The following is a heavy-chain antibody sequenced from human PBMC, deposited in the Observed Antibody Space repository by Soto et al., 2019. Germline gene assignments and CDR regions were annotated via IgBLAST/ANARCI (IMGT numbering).Heavy chain of an antibody. CDR1: GGSISSYY. D-gene: IGHD1-26*01. Sequence: LETLSLTCTVSGGSISSYYWSWIRQPPGKGLEWIGYIYYSGSTNYNPSLKSRVTISVDTSKNQFSLELSSVTAADSAIYYCARQSGGYYYYGMNVWGQGTTVTVSS. J-gene: IGHJ6*02. CDR3: ARQSGGYYYYGMNV. CDR2: IYYSGST. V-gene: IGHV4-59*08.